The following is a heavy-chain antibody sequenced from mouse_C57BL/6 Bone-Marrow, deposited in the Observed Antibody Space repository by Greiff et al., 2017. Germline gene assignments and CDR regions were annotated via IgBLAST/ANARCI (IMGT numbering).Heavy chain of an antibody. Sequence: VKLVESGPELVKPGASVKISCKASGYAFSSSWMNWVKQRPGKGLEWIGRIYPGDGDTNYNGKFKGKATLTADKSSSTAYMQLSSLTSEDSAVYFCARGDYGSRSWYFDVWGTGTTVTVSS. CDR3: ARGDYGSRSWYFDV. D-gene: IGHD1-1*01. J-gene: IGHJ1*03. CDR2: IYPGDGDT. CDR1: GYAFSSSW. V-gene: IGHV1-82*01.